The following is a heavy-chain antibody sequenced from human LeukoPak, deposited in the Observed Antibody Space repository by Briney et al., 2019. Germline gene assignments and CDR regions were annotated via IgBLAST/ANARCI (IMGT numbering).Heavy chain of an antibody. CDR2: ISGSGGST. CDR3: AKVPRYYYDSSGYYLPPFFDY. V-gene: IGHV3-23*01. D-gene: IGHD3-22*01. CDR1: GFTFSSYA. Sequence: GGSLRLSCAASGFTFSSYAMSWVRQAPGKGLEWVSAISGSGGSTYYADSAKGRFTISRDNSKNTLYLQMNSLRAEDTAVYYCAKVPRYYYDSSGYYLPPFFDYWGQGTLVTVSS. J-gene: IGHJ4*02.